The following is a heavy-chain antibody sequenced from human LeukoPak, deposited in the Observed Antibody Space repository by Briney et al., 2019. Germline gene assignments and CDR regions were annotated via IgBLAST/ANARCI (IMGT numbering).Heavy chain of an antibody. D-gene: IGHD5-12*01. Sequence: GASVKVSCKASGYTXSGYYIHRVRQAPGQGLEWMGWINPHSGDTNYAQKCQGRVTMTRDTSISTAYMELSRLRSDDTAVFYCARAWISPYYFDYWGQGTLVTVSS. CDR1: GYTXSGYY. V-gene: IGHV1-2*02. J-gene: IGHJ4*02. CDR3: ARAWISPYYFDY. CDR2: INPHSGDT.